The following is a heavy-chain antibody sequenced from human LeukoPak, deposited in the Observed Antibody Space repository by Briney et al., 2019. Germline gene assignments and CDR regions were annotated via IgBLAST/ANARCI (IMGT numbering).Heavy chain of an antibody. CDR1: GYSFTSYW. CDR3: ARRESSGWYFFDY. CDR2: IDPSDSYT. J-gene: IGHJ4*02. V-gene: IGHV5-10-1*01. Sequence: GASLQISCKGSGYSFTSYWISWVRQLPGKGLEWRGRIDPSDSYTNYSPSFQGHVTISADKSISTAYLQWSSLKASDTAMYYCARRESSGWYFFDYWGQGTLVTVSS. D-gene: IGHD6-19*01.